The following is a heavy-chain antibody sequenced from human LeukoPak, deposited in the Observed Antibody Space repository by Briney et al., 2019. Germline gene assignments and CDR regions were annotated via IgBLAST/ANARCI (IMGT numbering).Heavy chain of an antibody. D-gene: IGHD2-21*02. CDR2: INPNNGGT. CDR3: ARDSIYCGGDCYSEFVDY. J-gene: IGHJ4*02. V-gene: IGHV1-2*02. Sequence: ASVKVSCKASGYTFTGYHIHWVRQAPGQGLEWMGWINPNNGGTNYAQKFQGRVTMTRDTSISTTYMELSRLRSDDTAVYYCARDSIYCGGDCYSEFVDYWGQGTLVTVSS. CDR1: GYTFTGYH.